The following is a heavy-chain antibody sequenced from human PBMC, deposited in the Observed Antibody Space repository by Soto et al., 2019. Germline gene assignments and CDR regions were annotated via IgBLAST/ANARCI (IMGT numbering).Heavy chain of an antibody. CDR1: GCSISSYY. Sequence: PSETLSLTCTVSGCSISSYYWSWIRQPPGKGLEWIGYIYYSGSTNYNPSLKSRVTISVDTSKNQFSLKLSSVTAADTAVYYCARDARSKPLSYDYIWGSYRYAFDIWGQGTMVTVSS. V-gene: IGHV4-59*01. J-gene: IGHJ3*02. CDR2: IYYSGST. D-gene: IGHD3-16*02. CDR3: ARDARSKPLSYDYIWGSYRYAFDI.